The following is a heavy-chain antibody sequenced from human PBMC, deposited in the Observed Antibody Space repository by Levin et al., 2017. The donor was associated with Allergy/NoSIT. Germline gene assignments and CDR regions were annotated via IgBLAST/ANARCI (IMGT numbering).Heavy chain of an antibody. CDR2: ITGGGFNT. Sequence: GGSLRLSCAASGFTFSDYAMTWVRQARGKGLEWVSVITGGGFNTYYGDSVKGRFTVSRDNSMNTLNLELNSLRAEVTAVDYGAKKQGLTMGLSVVVWGQGTMVTASS. D-gene: IGHD5-24*01. CDR3: AKKQGLTMGLSVVV. CDR1: GFTFSDYA. V-gene: IGHV3-23*01. J-gene: IGHJ3*01.